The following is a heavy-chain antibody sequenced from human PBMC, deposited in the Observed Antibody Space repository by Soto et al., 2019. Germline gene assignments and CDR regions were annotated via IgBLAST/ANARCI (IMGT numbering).Heavy chain of an antibody. CDR1: GGSISSGGYY. V-gene: IGHV4-31*03. J-gene: IGHJ2*01. D-gene: IGHD4-17*01. CDR2: IYYSGST. Sequence: QVQLQESGPGLVKPSQTLSLTCTVSGGSISSGGYYWSWIRQHPGTGLERIGYIYYSGSTYYNPSLKSRVTSSVDTSKNQFSLKLSSVTAAVTAVYYCAATSGSFDYGGNLWYFDLWGRGTLVTVSS. CDR3: AATSGSFDYGGNLWYFDL.